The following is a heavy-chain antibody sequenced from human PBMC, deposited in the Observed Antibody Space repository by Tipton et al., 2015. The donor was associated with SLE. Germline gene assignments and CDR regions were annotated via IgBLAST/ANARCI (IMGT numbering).Heavy chain of an antibody. CDR1: GDSISSDYY. V-gene: IGHV4-38-2*02. CDR2: IHHRGRT. D-gene: IGHD3-3*01. J-gene: IGHJ6*03. CDR3: ARESYDSWSGYYRGYYFYMDV. Sequence: LRLSCTVSGDSISSDYYWGWIRQPPGKGLEWIGSIHHRGRTYYSPSLKSRVTISVDTSKNQFSLNLSSVTAADTAVYYCARESYDSWSGYYRGYYFYMDVWDKGSTVTVS.